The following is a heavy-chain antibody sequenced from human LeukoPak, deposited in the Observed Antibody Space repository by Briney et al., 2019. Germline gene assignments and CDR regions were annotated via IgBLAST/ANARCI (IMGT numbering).Heavy chain of an antibody. Sequence: PGGSLRLSCAASGFTFSSYSMNWVRQAPGKRQEWVSYISSSSSTIYYADSVKGRFTISRDNAKNSLYLQMNSLRAEDTAVYYCARIGRYFDWLLPFDYWGQGTLVTVSS. CDR3: ARIGRYFDWLLPFDY. CDR1: GFTFSSYS. V-gene: IGHV3-48*01. D-gene: IGHD3-9*01. CDR2: ISSSSSTI. J-gene: IGHJ4*02.